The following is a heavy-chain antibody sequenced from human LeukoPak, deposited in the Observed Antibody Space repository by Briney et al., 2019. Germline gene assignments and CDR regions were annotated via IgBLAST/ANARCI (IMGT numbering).Heavy chain of an antibody. J-gene: IGHJ4*02. V-gene: IGHV3-20*04. CDR3: ARRITMVRGVIRVTPFFDY. D-gene: IGHD3-10*01. CDR1: GFTFDDYG. Sequence: GSLRLSCAASGFTFDDYGMSWVRQAPGQGLEWVSGINWNGGSTGYADSVKGRFTISRDNAKNSLYLQMNSLRAEDTALYYCARRITMVRGVIRVTPFFDYWGQGTLVTVSS. CDR2: INWNGGST.